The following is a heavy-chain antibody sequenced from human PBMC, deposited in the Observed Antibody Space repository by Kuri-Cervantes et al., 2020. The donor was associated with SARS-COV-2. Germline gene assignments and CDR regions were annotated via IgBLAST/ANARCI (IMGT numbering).Heavy chain of an antibody. CDR3: GRRYCSTTSCLVDY. Sequence: GGSLRLSCAASGFNFKSYEMNWVRQVPGKGLQWVSYIGSSGTTMFYADFVKGRFTISRDNAKNSLYLQMKSLTAEDAGVYYCGRRYCSTTSCLVDYWAGEPWSPSPQ. D-gene: IGHD2-2*01. V-gene: IGHV3-48*03. CDR2: IGSSGTTM. CDR1: GFNFKSYE. J-gene: IGHJ4*02.